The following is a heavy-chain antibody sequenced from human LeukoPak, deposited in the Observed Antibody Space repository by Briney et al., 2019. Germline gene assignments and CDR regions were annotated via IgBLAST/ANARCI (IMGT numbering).Heavy chain of an antibody. Sequence: PSETLSLTCTVSGGSISSGAYYWGWIRQSPGKGLEWIGTIYYTGNTYYNPSLQSRVTISVDTSKNQFSLKLTSVTAADTAVFYCARLLYNWNGIDYWGQGTLVTVSS. CDR1: GGSISSGAYY. V-gene: IGHV4-39*01. J-gene: IGHJ4*02. D-gene: IGHD1-1*01. CDR2: IYYTGNT. CDR3: ARLLYNWNGIDY.